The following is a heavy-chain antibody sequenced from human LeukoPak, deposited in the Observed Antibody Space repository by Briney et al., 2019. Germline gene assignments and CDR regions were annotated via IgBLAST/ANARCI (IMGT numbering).Heavy chain of an antibody. CDR1: GFTVGSNY. J-gene: IGHJ4*02. CDR2: ISGSGGST. D-gene: IGHD6-13*01. Sequence: GGSLRLSCAASGFTVGSNYMSWVRQAPGKGLEWVSAISGSGGSTYYADSVKGRFTISRDNSKNTLYLQMNSLRAEDTAVYYCAKERRSSSWYVDYWGQGTLVTVSS. V-gene: IGHV3-23*01. CDR3: AKERRSSSWYVDY.